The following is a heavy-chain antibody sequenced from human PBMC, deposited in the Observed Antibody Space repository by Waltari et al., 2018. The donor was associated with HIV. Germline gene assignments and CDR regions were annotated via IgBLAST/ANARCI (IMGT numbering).Heavy chain of an antibody. CDR3: ARGPEVTMVRGVTLDY. J-gene: IGHJ4*02. Sequence: QVQLQQWGAGLLKPSETLSLTCAVYGGSFSGYYWSWIRQPPGKGLEWIGEINHSGSTNYNPSLKSRVTISVDTSKNQFSLKLSSVTAADTAVYYCARGPEVTMVRGVTLDYWGQGTLVTVSS. CDR1: GGSFSGYY. V-gene: IGHV4-34*01. CDR2: INHSGST. D-gene: IGHD3-10*01.